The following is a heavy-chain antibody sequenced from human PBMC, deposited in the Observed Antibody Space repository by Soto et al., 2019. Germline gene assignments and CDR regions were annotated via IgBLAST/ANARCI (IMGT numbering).Heavy chain of an antibody. CDR2: ISYDGSNK. Sequence: GGSLRLSCAASGFTFSSYGMHWVRQAPGKGLEWVAVISYDGSNKYCADSVKGRFTISRDNSKNTLYLQMNSLRAEDTAVYYCAKDQHNWNDNDYYGMDVWGQGTTVTVSS. D-gene: IGHD1-20*01. CDR3: AKDQHNWNDNDYYGMDV. V-gene: IGHV3-30*18. J-gene: IGHJ6*02. CDR1: GFTFSSYG.